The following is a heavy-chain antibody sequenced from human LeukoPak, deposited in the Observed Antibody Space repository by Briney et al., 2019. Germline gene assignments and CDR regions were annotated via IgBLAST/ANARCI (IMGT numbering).Heavy chain of an antibody. J-gene: IGHJ3*02. CDR1: GGSISSYY. V-gene: IGHV4-59*08. CDR3: ARHPKQTTYYDFWSGYYIAAFDI. D-gene: IGHD3-3*01. CDR2: IYYSGST. Sequence: PSETLSLTCTVSGGSISSYYWSWIRQPPGKGLEWIGYIYYSGSTNYNPSLKSRVTISVDTSKNQFSLKLSSVTAADTAVYYCARHPKQTTYYDFWSGYYIAAFDIWGQGTMVTVSS.